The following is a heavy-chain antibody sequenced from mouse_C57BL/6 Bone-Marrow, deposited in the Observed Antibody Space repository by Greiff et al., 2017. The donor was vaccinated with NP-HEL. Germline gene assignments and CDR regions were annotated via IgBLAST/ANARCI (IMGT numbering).Heavy chain of an antibody. Sequence: QVQLQQSGAELVRPGTSVKVSCKASGYAFTNYLIEWVKQRPGQGLEWIGVINPGSGGTNYNEKFKGKATLTADKSSSTAYMQLSSLTSEDSAVYFCARWGLPRAMDYWGQGTSVTVSS. CDR1: GYAFTNYL. D-gene: IGHD2-2*01. CDR3: ARWGLPRAMDY. V-gene: IGHV1-54*01. J-gene: IGHJ4*01. CDR2: INPGSGGT.